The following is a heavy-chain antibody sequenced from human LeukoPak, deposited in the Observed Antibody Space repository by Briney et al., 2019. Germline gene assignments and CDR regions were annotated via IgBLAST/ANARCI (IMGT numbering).Heavy chain of an antibody. CDR3: ASGEVRFLEWLLYRAYYYYMDV. Sequence: SETLSLTCTVSGGSISSSSYYWGWIRQPPGKGLEWIGSIYYSGSTYYNPSLKSRVTISVDTSKNQFSLKLSSVTAADTAVYYCASGEVRFLEWLLYRAYYYYMDVWGKGTTVTVSS. V-gene: IGHV4-39*07. J-gene: IGHJ6*03. CDR1: GGSISSSSYY. D-gene: IGHD3-3*01. CDR2: IYYSGST.